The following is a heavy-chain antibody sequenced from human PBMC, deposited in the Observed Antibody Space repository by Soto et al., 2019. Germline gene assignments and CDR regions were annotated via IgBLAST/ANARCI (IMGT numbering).Heavy chain of an antibody. Sequence: GGALRLSCAASGFTVSSDAMISIRRAPGKGLDGVSAYSGRGGSTYYADPKKSRFTISRHNSKNTQYLHMYSLRAAATPVYYCAILHYGSLNHNNGPWGQGTLVTVSS. D-gene: IGHD3-10*01. CDR2: YSGRGGST. J-gene: IGHJ5*02. V-gene: IGHV3-23*01. CDR3: AILHYGSLNHNNGP. CDR1: GFTVSSDA.